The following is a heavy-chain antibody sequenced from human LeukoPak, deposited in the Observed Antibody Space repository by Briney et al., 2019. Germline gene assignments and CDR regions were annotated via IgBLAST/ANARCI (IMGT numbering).Heavy chain of an antibody. Sequence: PSDSLSLTCAVFGGSFSGYYWSWIRQPPGEGLEWIGDNNHSGSNNYTPPLKSRATISVDTTKNQSSLKLRSVTAADTAVYYCARGYSRQLGGLNWFDPWGQRTLVTVPS. D-gene: IGHD6-6*01. J-gene: IGHJ5*02. CDR1: GGSFSGYY. V-gene: IGHV4-34*01. CDR3: ARGYSRQLGGLNWFDP. CDR2: NNHSGSN.